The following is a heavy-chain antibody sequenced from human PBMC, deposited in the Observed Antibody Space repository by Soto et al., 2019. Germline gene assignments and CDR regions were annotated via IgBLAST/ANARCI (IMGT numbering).Heavy chain of an antibody. CDR2: IYHSGST. CDR3: DRGGHGGWNYAYYYYGMDV. V-gene: IGHV4-30-2*01. J-gene: IGHJ6*02. Sequence: PSETLSLTCAVSGGSISSGGYSWSWIRQPPGKGLEWIGYIYHSGSTYYNPSLKSRVTISVDRSKNQFSLKLSSVTAADTAVYYCDRGGHGGWNYAYYYYGMDVWGQGTTVTVSS. D-gene: IGHD1-7*01. CDR1: GGSISSGGYS.